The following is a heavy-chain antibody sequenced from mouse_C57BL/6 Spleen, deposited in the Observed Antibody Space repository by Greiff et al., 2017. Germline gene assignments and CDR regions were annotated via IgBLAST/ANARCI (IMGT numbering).Heavy chain of an antibody. Sequence: VQLKESGPELVKPGASVKISCKASGYSFIDYNMNWVKQSNGKSLEWIGVINPNYGTTSYNQKFKGKATLTVDQSSSTAYMQLNSLTSEDSAVYYCASNYGSSRGFAYWGQGTLVTVSA. J-gene: IGHJ3*01. CDR1: GYSFIDYN. V-gene: IGHV1-39*01. D-gene: IGHD1-1*01. CDR3: ASNYGSSRGFAY. CDR2: INPNYGTT.